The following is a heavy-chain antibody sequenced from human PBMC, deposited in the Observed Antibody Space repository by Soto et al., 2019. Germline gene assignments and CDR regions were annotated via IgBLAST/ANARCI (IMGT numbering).Heavy chain of an antibody. CDR3: ARDILHADSPGWYFDS. D-gene: IGHD6-19*01. Sequence: VGSLRLSCAVSGFTFSRYDFNCVRQASGKGLEWVSGIGAGADTYYSDSVKGRFTFSRDNAKHTLYLHMDSLRAEDTAVYYCARDILHADSPGWYFDSWGQGTLVTLSS. CDR1: GFTFSRYD. V-gene: IGHV3-13*04. J-gene: IGHJ4*02. CDR2: IGAGADT.